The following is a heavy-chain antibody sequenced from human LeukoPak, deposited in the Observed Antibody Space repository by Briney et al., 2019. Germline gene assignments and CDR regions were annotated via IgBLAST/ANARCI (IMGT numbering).Heavy chain of an antibody. J-gene: IGHJ6*02. CDR2: ISNSGSNI. CDR3: ARRRHLGELLLRYYYYGLDV. V-gene: IGHV3-48*03. D-gene: IGHD3-10*01. CDR1: GFTFSSYE. Sequence: QPGGSLRLSCAASGFTFSSYEMNWVRQAPGKGLEWVSYISNSGSNIYYADSAKGRFTLSRDNAKNSLYLQMNSLRAEDTAVYYCARRRHLGELLLRYYYYGLDVWGQGTTVTVSS.